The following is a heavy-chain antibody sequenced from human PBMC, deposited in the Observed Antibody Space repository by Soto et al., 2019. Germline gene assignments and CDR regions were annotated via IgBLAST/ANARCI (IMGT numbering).Heavy chain of an antibody. J-gene: IGHJ4*02. Sequence: PVGSLRLSCQTSGFSFSNCFLTWERQPPGKRLEWVSVITTNGHTDYADSVKGRFTISRDNSKNTAYLQMNSLRAEDTDVYYCAKGLLNGRWYAADWGQGTLVTVSA. D-gene: IGHD6-13*01. CDR1: GFSFSNCF. CDR2: ITTNGHT. V-gene: IGHV3-23*01. CDR3: AKGLLNGRWYAAD.